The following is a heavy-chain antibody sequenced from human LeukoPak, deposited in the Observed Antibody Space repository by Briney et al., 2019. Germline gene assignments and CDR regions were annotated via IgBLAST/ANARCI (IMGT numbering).Heavy chain of an antibody. J-gene: IGHJ4*02. D-gene: IGHD3-9*01. Sequence: GGSLRLSCAAPGLMFSSYAMSWVRQAPGKGLEWVAAIGGSGDNRYYADSVRGRFTISRDNSKNTLYLQMTSLRAEDTAVYYCAKDEYFDWLLEEWGQGTLVTVSS. CDR2: IGGSGDNR. CDR3: AKDEYFDWLLEE. CDR1: GLMFSSYA. V-gene: IGHV3-23*01.